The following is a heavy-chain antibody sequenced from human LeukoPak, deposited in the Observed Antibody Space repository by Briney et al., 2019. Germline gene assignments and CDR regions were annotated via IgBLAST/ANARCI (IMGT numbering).Heavy chain of an antibody. CDR2: IFYSGST. D-gene: IGHD5-24*01. J-gene: IGHJ4*02. Sequence: SETLSLTCTVSGGSISSSSYYWAWIRQPPGKGLEWLGSIFYSGSTYYSPSLKSRVTISVDTSKNQFSLKRSSVTAADTAVYYCARRRDGYKQYYFDYWGQGTLVTVSS. CDR3: ARRRDGYKQYYFDY. V-gene: IGHV4-39*01. CDR1: GGSISSSSYY.